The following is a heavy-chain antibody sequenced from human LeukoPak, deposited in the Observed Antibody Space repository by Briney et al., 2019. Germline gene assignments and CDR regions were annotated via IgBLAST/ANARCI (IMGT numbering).Heavy chain of an antibody. CDR3: ARGAAHSYGYFSDY. V-gene: IGHV3-48*01. Sequence: PGGSLRLSCEASGYIFGDYSMSWVRQAPGKGLEWLSFISTSSNTIYYADSVRGRFTVSRDNAHNSLYLQMNSPTVEDTATYYCARGAAHSYGYFSDYWGQGILVAVSS. D-gene: IGHD5-18*01. CDR1: GYIFGDYS. J-gene: IGHJ4*02. CDR2: ISTSSNTI.